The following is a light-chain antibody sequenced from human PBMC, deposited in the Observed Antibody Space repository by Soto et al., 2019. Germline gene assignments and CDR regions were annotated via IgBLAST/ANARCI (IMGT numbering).Light chain of an antibody. J-gene: IGLJ2*01. CDR2: DVS. CDR1: SSDVGGYNY. Sequence: QSALTQPASVSGSPGQSITISCTGTSSDVGGYNYVSWYQQHPGKAPKLMIYDVSNRPSGVSNRFSGSKSGNTASLTISGLQAEDESDYYCSSYKSSSTLGHVVFGGGTKLTVL. V-gene: IGLV2-14*01. CDR3: SSYKSSSTLGHVV.